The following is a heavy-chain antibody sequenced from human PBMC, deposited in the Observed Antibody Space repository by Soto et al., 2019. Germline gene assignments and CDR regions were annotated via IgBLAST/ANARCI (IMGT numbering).Heavy chain of an antibody. D-gene: IGHD4-17*01. CDR1: GGSISSYY. V-gene: IGHV4-59*01. CDR2: IYYSGST. J-gene: IGHJ6*03. Sequence: PSETLSLTCTVSGGSISSYYWSWIRQPPGKGLEWIGYIYYSGSTNYNPSLKSRVTISVDTSKNQFSLKLSSVTAADTAEYYCGGGDGDYYYYYYMDVWGKGTTVTV. CDR3: GGGDGDYYYYYYMDV.